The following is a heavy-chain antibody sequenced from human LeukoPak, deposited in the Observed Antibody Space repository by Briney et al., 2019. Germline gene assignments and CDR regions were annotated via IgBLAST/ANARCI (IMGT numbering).Heavy chain of an antibody. Sequence: GASLRLSCAASGFTLSSYEMNWVRQAPGKGLEWVSYISSSGSTKYYTDSVRGRFTISRDNAKNSLSLQMNSLRAEDTAVYYCAREIAGSGPAFDIWGQGTMVTVSS. D-gene: IGHD6-13*01. J-gene: IGHJ3*02. CDR2: ISSSGSTK. CDR1: GFTLSSYE. V-gene: IGHV3-48*03. CDR3: AREIAGSGPAFDI.